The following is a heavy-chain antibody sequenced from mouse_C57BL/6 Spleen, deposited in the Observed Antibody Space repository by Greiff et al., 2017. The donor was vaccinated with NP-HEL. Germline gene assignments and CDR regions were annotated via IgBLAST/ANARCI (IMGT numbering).Heavy chain of an antibody. V-gene: IGHV14-4*01. CDR1: GFNIKDDY. Sequence: EVKLQESGAELVRPGASVKLSCTASGFNIKDDYMHWVKQRPEQGLEWIGWIDPENGDTEYASKFQGKATITADTSSNTAYLQLSSLTSEDTAVYYCTTVVAKGWGQGTTLTVSS. CDR3: TTVVAKG. D-gene: IGHD1-1*01. CDR2: IDPENGDT. J-gene: IGHJ2*01.